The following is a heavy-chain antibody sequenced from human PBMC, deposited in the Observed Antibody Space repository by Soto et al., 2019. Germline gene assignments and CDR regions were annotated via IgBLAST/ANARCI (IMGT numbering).Heavy chain of an antibody. D-gene: IGHD3-3*01. Sequence: GGSLRLSCAASGFTFSSYGMHWVRQAQGKGLERVALILYDGSNKDYADSVKSRFTIARDNSKNTLYLQMNSLRVGDTAVYYCVKDSPKYYDFWSGYYSGTDSYGMDVWGHGTTVTVSS. J-gene: IGHJ6*02. CDR1: GFTFSSYG. V-gene: IGHV3-30*18. CDR2: ILYDGSNK. CDR3: VKDSPKYYDFWSGYYSGTDSYGMDV.